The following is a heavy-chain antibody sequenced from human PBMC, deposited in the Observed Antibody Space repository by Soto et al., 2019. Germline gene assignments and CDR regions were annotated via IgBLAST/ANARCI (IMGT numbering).Heavy chain of an antibody. CDR3: VGGGTGNFDP. D-gene: IGHD3-10*01. J-gene: IGHJ5*02. CDR1: GFTFSSYA. Sequence: GGSLRLSCAASGFTFSSYAMHWVRQAPGKGLEWVAVISYDGSNKYYADSVKGRFTISRDKSKNQFSLNLSSVTAADTAVYFCVGGGTGNFDPWGQGTLVTVSS. V-gene: IGHV3-30*04. CDR2: ISYDGSNK.